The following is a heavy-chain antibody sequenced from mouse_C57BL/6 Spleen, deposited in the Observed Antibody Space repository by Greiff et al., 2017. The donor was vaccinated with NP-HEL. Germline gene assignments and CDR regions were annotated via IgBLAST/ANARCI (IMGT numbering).Heavy chain of an antibody. D-gene: IGHD2-4*01. V-gene: IGHV5-17*01. Sequence: EVKLMESGGGLVKPGGSLKLSCAASGFTFSDYGMHWVRQAPEKGLEWVAYISSGSSTIYYADTGKGRFTISRDNAKNTLFLQMTRLRSEDTAMYYCARLGYDYDAWYFDVWGTGTTVTVSS. CDR3: ARLGYDYDAWYFDV. CDR1: GFTFSDYG. J-gene: IGHJ1*03. CDR2: ISSGSSTI.